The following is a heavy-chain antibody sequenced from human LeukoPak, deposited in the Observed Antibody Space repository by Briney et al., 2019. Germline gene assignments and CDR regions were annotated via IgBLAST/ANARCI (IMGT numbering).Heavy chain of an antibody. D-gene: IGHD1-26*01. CDR2: ISYDGSNK. J-gene: IGHJ4*02. Sequence: GGSLRLSCAASGFTFDDYAMHWVRQAPGKGLEWVAVISYDGSNKYYADSVKGRFTISRDNSKNTLYLQMNSLRAEDTAVYYCARGLVGAIGGNYFDYWGQGTLVTVSS. CDR1: GFTFDDYA. V-gene: IGHV3-30-3*01. CDR3: ARGLVGAIGGNYFDY.